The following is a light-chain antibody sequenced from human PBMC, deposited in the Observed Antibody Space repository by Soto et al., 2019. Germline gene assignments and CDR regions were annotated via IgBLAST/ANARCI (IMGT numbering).Light chain of an antibody. V-gene: IGLV2-14*01. CDR1: SSDVGGYIY. Sequence: QSALTQPASVSGSPGQSITISCTGTSSDVGGYIYVSWYQQHPGKAPKLMIYDVTSRPSGVSYRFSGSKSGTSASLAITGLQAEDEADYYCQSYDRSLRGYVFGTGTKVTVL. CDR3: QSYDRSLRGYV. J-gene: IGLJ1*01. CDR2: DVT.